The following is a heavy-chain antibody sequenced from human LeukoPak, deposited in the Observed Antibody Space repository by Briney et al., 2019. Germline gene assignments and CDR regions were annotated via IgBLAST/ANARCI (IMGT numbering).Heavy chain of an antibody. CDR1: GGSISSSSYY. J-gene: IGHJ4*02. D-gene: IGHD1-26*01. CDR2: IYYSGST. Sequence: SETLSLTCTVSGGSISSSSYYWGWIRQPPGKGLEWIGSIYYSGSTYYNPSLKSRVTISVDTSKNQFSLKLSSVTAADAAVYYCASLRERSYYARGFDYWGQGTLVTVSS. V-gene: IGHV4-39*01. CDR3: ASLRERSYYARGFDY.